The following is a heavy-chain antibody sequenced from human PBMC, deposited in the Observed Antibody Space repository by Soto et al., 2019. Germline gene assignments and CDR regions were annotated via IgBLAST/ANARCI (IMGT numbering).Heavy chain of an antibody. V-gene: IGHV3-53*02. Sequence: DVQLVETGGELIQPGGSLRLSCAASGFTVSSKYMSWVRQAPGKGLEWVSVIWSAGLIYYPDSLRGRFTISRDISKNILYLEMTSLRADDTAVYYCAREAPMDVWGQGTTVTVSS. J-gene: IGHJ6*02. CDR2: IWSAGLI. CDR1: GFTVSSKY. CDR3: AREAPMDV.